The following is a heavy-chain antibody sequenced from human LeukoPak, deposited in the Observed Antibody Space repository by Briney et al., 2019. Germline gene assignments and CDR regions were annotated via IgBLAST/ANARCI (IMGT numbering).Heavy chain of an antibody. CDR3: TTITTYYYGSGRDY. D-gene: IGHD3-10*01. CDR1: GFTFRNYA. Sequence: GGSLRLSCAGSGFTFRNYAMRWVRQAPGKGLEWVGFIRSKAYGGTTEYAASVKGRFTISRDDSKSIAYLQMNSLKTEDTAVYYCTTITTYYYGSGRDYWGQGTLVTVSS. J-gene: IGHJ4*02. V-gene: IGHV3-49*04. CDR2: IRSKAYGGTT.